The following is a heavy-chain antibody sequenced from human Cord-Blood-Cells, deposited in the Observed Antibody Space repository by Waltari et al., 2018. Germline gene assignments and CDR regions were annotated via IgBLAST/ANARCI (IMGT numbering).Heavy chain of an antibody. Sequence: QVQLVESGGGVVQPGRSLRLSCAASGFTFSSHAMHRFRKAPGKGLEWVAVLSYDGSNKYYADSVKGRFTISRDNSKNTLYLQMNSLRAEDTAVYYCAREGSSSRSFDIWGQGTMVTVSS. J-gene: IGHJ3*02. CDR1: GFTFSSHA. CDR3: AREGSSSRSFDI. CDR2: LSYDGSNK. V-gene: IGHV3-30*04. D-gene: IGHD6-6*01.